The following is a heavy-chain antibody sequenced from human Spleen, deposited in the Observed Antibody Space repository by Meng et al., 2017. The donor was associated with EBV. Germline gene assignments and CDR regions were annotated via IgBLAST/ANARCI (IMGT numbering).Heavy chain of an antibody. CDR2: TNEDGGIT. D-gene: IGHD6-25*01. J-gene: IGHJ4*02. Sequence: EVRLVGSGGASVQPGGFLRLFCVTSGFSFSRYWMHWVRQAPGKGLEWVSRTNEDGGITTYADSVKGRFTISRDNTKNTLYLQMNSLRAEDTGVYFCSKDLVGSDDDWGQGTLVTVSS. V-gene: IGHV3-74*01. CDR1: GFSFSRYW. CDR3: SKDLVGSDDD.